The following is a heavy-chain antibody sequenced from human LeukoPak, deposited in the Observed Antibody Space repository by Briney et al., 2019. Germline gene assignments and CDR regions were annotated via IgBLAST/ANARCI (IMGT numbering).Heavy chain of an antibody. J-gene: IGHJ4*02. Sequence: PGVSLRLFCAASGFTFSSYAMRGVRQAPGKGLEGVSAISGSGGSTYYADSVKCTFTISRDKSKNTLYLQMNSLGAEDTAVYYCALRCVTFDYWGQGTLVTVSS. D-gene: IGHD3-16*02. CDR2: ISGSGGST. CDR1: GFTFSSYA. V-gene: IGHV3-23*01. CDR3: ALRCVTFDY.